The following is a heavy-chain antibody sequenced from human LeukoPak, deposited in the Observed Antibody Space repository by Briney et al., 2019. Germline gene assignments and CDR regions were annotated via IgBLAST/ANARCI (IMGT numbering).Heavy chain of an antibody. Sequence: EASVKVSCKASGYTFTSYGISWVRQAPGQGLEWMGWISAYNGNTNYAQKLQGRVTMTTDTSTSTAYMELRSLRSDDTAVYYCATVHDSSGWYRGNWFDPWGQGTLVTVSS. CDR1: GYTFTSYG. V-gene: IGHV1-18*01. D-gene: IGHD6-19*01. CDR3: ATVHDSSGWYRGNWFDP. CDR2: ISAYNGNT. J-gene: IGHJ5*02.